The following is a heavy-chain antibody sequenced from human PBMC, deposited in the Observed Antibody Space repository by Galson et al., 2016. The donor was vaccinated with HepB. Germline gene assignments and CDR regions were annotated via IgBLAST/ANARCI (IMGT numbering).Heavy chain of an antibody. J-gene: IGHJ5*02. CDR2: IRFDGNNE. V-gene: IGHV3-33*01. D-gene: IGHD3-9*01. CDR3: ARERDNEILTGYNCFDP. CDR1: GFTFSHYD. Sequence: SLRLSCATSGFTFSHYDMHWVRQAPGRGLEWLALIRFDGNNEHYADSVKGRFTVSRDNSNNSLFLQMNSLTAEETAVYYCARERDNEILTGYNCFDPWGQGTLVTVSS.